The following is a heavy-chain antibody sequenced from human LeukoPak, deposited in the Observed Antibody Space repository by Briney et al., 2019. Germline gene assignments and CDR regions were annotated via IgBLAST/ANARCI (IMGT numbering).Heavy chain of an antibody. CDR3: SSTYRDYYYMDV. J-gene: IGHJ6*03. D-gene: IGHD6-13*01. V-gene: IGHV1-46*01. CDR1: GYTFTSYY. Sequence: ASVKVSCKASGYTFTSYYMHWVRQAPGQGLEWMGIINPSGGSTSYAQKFQGRVTMTRDMSTSTVYMELRSLRSDDTAVYYCSSTYRDYYYMDVWGKGTTVTVSS. CDR2: INPSGGST.